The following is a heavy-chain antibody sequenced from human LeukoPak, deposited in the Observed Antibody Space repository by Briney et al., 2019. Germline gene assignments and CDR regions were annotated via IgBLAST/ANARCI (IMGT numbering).Heavy chain of an antibody. D-gene: IGHD5-24*01. J-gene: IGHJ5*02. V-gene: IGHV4-39*01. CDR3: ARGAAYTSASFAS. CDR2: ISYSGST. CDR1: GGSIVPSVYY. Sequence: PSETLSLTCSSVGGSIVPSVYYCCWIRQPPGKGLEWIGSISYSGSTYYNPSLKSRVTISIDTSKNQFSLKLSSVTAADTAVYYCARGAAYTSASFASWGQGTLVTVSS.